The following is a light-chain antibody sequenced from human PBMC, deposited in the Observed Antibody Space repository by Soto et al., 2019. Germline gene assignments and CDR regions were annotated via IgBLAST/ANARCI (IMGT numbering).Light chain of an antibody. CDR1: QTVLYNSNKKNY. CDR2: WAS. CDR3: LQYIDIPRT. J-gene: IGKJ1*01. V-gene: IGKV4-1*01. Sequence: DIVMTQSPDSLAVSLGERATINCKSNQTVLYNSNKKNYLDWYQQKPGQPPKLLIYWASTRESGVPDRLSGSGSGTDFTLTISTLQAEDVAVYYCLQYIDIPRTFGQGTKVEIK.